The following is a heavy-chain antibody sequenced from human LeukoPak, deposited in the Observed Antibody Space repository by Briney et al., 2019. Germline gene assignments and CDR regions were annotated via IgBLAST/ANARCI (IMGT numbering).Heavy chain of an antibody. D-gene: IGHD1-26*01. CDR3: AKDWGGSYHGNAFDI. J-gene: IGHJ3*02. Sequence: PGGSLRLSCAASGFTFSIYALSWVRQAPGKGLEWVSVLGGSETSTSYADSVKGRFTISRDSSKNTLYLQMNSLRAEDTAVYYCAKDWGGSYHGNAFDIWGQGTMVTVSS. V-gene: IGHV3-23*01. CDR2: LGGSETST. CDR1: GFTFSIYA.